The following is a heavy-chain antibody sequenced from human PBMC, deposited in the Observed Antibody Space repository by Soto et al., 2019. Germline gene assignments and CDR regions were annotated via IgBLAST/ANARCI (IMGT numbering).Heavy chain of an antibody. V-gene: IGHV4-59*12. D-gene: IGHD2-2*01. Sequence: SETLSLTCTVSGGSISSYYWSWIRQPPGKGLEWIGYIYYSGSTYYNPSLKSRVTISVDTSKNQFSLKLSSVTAADTAVYYCARDSGVVPAENYFDYWGQGTLVTVSS. CDR3: ARDSGVVPAENYFDY. CDR2: IYYSGST. J-gene: IGHJ4*02. CDR1: GGSISSYY.